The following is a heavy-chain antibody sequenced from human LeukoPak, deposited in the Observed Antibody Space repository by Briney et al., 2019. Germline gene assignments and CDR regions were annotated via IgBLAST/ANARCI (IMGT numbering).Heavy chain of an antibody. V-gene: IGHV3-73*01. CDR1: GFTFSGSA. J-gene: IGHJ6*03. Sequence: GGSLRLSCAASGFTFSGSAMHWVRQASGKGLEWVGRIRSKANSYATAYAASVKGRFTISRDDSKNTAYLQMNSLKTEDTAVYYCTSVVVAANYYMDVWGKGTTVTISS. CDR3: TSVVVAANYYMDV. D-gene: IGHD2-15*01. CDR2: IRSKANSYAT.